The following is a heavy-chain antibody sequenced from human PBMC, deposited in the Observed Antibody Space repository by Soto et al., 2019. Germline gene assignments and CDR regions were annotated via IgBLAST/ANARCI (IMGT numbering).Heavy chain of an antibody. J-gene: IGHJ4*02. CDR2: ISAYNGNT. CDR1: GYTFTSYG. Sequence: QVQLVQSGAEVKKPGASVKVSCKASGYTFTSYGISWVRQAPGQGLEWMGWISAYNGNTNYAQKLQGRVTMTTDTSTSTAYMELRILRSDDMAVYYCARDNYDYGDRREPLDYWGQGTLVTVSS. CDR3: ARDNYDYGDRREPLDY. D-gene: IGHD4-17*01. V-gene: IGHV1-18*03.